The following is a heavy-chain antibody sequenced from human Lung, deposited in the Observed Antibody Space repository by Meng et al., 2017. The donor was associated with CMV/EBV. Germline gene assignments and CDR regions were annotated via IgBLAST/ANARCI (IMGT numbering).Heavy chain of an antibody. CDR2: VNPISDDT. CDR1: GFSFSGFY. J-gene: IGHJ4*01. Sequence: VQLGQSGAEVKRPGASGKISCQASGFSFSGFYLNWARQAPGHGLEWLGRVNPISDDTHLAQKFEGRITVTRGATINTAFMELTRLRPDDTAVYYCAKSSDNGWSSWGPGTLVTVSS. V-gene: IGHV1-2*06. CDR3: AKSSDNGWSS. D-gene: IGHD6-19*01.